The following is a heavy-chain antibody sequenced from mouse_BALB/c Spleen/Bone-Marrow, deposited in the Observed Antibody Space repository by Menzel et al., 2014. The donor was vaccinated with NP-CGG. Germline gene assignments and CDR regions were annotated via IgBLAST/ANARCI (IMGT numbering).Heavy chain of an antibody. CDR1: GFTFSSFG. CDR2: ISSGGSTI. J-gene: IGHJ2*01. V-gene: IGHV5-17*02. D-gene: IGHD2-14*01. Sequence: DVQLQESGGGLVQPGGSRKLSCAASGFTFSSFGMHWVRQAPEKGLEWVAYISSGGSTIYYADTVKGRFTISRDNPKNTLFLQMTSLRSEDTAMYYCARSLYYRYDFFDYWGQGTTLTVSS. CDR3: ARSLYYRYDFFDY.